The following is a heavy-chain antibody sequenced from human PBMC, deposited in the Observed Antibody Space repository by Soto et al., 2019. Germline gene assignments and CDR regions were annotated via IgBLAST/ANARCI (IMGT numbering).Heavy chain of an antibody. D-gene: IGHD4-17*01. CDR1: GYTFTNYG. CDR2: ISAYNGNT. Sequence: QVQLVKSGVEVEKPGASVKVSCKASGYTFTNYGVSWVRQAPGQGLEWMGWISAYNGNTNYAQKFQGRVTMTTDTSTSTAYMELRSLRSDDTAVYYCARDVPTVTTGGPDYWGQGTLVTVSS. V-gene: IGHV1-18*01. J-gene: IGHJ4*02. CDR3: ARDVPTVTTGGPDY.